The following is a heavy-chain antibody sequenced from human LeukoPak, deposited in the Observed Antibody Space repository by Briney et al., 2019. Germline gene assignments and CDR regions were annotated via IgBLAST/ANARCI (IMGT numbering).Heavy chain of an antibody. CDR2: INPNSGGT. CDR1: GYTFTGYY. J-gene: IGHJ4*02. V-gene: IGHV1-2*02. CDR3: ARGIYLRGATISH. Sequence: GASVKVSCKASGYTFTGYYMHWVRQAPGQGLEWMGWINPNSGGTNYAQKFQGRVTMTRDTSISTAYMELSRLRSDDTAVYYCARGIYLRGATISHWGQGTLVTVSS. D-gene: IGHD1-26*01.